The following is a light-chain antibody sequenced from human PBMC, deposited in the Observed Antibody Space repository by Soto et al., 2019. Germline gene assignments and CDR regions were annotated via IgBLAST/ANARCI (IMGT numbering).Light chain of an antibody. CDR1: QVTSRY. CDR2: GAS. J-gene: IGKJ5*01. Sequence: ENALTQSPGTLSLSPGERATLSCRASQVTSRYLSWYQQRPGQAPRLLIYGASSRATGIPDRSSGSGSGTDFTPTISRLEHEDFAVYYCQQYSTSPISFGQGTRLEIK. CDR3: QQYSTSPIS. V-gene: IGKV3-20*01.